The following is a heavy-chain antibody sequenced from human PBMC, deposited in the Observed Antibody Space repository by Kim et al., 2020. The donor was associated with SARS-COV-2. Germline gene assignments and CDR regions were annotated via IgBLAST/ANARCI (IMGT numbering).Heavy chain of an antibody. J-gene: IGHJ3*02. Sequence: ASVKVSCKVSGYTLTELSMHWVRQAPGKGLEWMGGFDPEDGETIYAQKFQGRVTMTEDTSTDTAYMELSSLRSEDTAVYYCATGGDGHYGDAFDIWGQGTMVTVSS. CDR1: GYTLTELS. CDR2: FDPEDGET. CDR3: ATGGDGHYGDAFDI. D-gene: IGHD3-22*01. V-gene: IGHV1-24*01.